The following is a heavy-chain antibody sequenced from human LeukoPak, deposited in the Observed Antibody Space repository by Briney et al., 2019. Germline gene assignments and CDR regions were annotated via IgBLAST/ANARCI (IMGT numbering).Heavy chain of an antibody. CDR2: ISSSSSYT. Sequence: PGGSLRLSCAASGFTFSDYYKSWIRQAPGKGLEWVSYISSSSSYTNYADSVKGRFTISRDNAKNSLFLQMNSLRAEDTAVYNCARDILTGPHYFDYWGQGTLVTVSS. CDR3: ARDILTGPHYFDY. V-gene: IGHV3-11*06. CDR1: GFTFSDYY. J-gene: IGHJ4*02. D-gene: IGHD3-9*01.